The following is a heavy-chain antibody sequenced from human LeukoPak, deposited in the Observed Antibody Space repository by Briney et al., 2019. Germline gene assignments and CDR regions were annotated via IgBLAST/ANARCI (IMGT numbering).Heavy chain of an antibody. CDR2: ISSSGSTI. CDR3: ARLHAWRLYDY. V-gene: IGHV3-48*03. CDR1: GFTFSSYE. Sequence: PGGSLRLSCAASGFTFSSYEMNWVRQAPGKGLEWVSYISSSGSTIYYADSVEGRFTISRDNAKNSLYLQMNSLRADDTTVYYCARLHAWRLYDYWGQGPLVTVPS. D-gene: IGHD2-2*02. J-gene: IGHJ4*02.